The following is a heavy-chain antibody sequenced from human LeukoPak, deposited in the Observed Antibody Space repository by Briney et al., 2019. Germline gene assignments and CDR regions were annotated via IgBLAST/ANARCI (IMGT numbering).Heavy chain of an antibody. CDR3: ARDGGYCSGGSCYQIRNWFDP. V-gene: IGHV3-23*01. J-gene: IGHJ5*02. CDR1: GFTFSSYA. CDR2: ISCSGGST. Sequence: PGGSLRLSCAGSGFTFSSYAMSWARQAPGKGLEGVSAISCSGGSTYYADSVKGRFTISRDNSKNTLYLQMNSLRAEDTAVYYCARDGGYCSGGSCYQIRNWFDPWGQGTLVTVSS. D-gene: IGHD2-15*01.